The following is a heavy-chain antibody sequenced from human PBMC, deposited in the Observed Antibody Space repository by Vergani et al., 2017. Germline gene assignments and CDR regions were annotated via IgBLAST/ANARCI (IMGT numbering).Heavy chain of an antibody. CDR1: GFTFSSYA. V-gene: IGHV3-30-3*01. D-gene: IGHD5-18*01. Sequence: QVQLVESGGGVVQPGRSLRLSCAASGFTFSSYAMHWVRQAPGKGLELVAVISYDGSNKYYADSVKGRFTISRDNSKNTLYLQMNSLRAEDTAVYYCARGWIQLRLREGLDYWGQGTLVTVSS. CDR2: ISYDGSNK. CDR3: ARGWIQLRLREGLDY. J-gene: IGHJ4*02.